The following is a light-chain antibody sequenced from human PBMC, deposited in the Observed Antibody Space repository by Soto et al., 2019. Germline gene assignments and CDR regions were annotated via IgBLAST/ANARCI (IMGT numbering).Light chain of an antibody. CDR2: AAT. V-gene: IGKV1-39*01. Sequence: DIQMTQSPASLSASLGDKVTIACRTSQTISRSLNWYHHRPGKAPRLLVYAATTLQSGVPSRFSGSGSGTDFNLTISSLRPEDFATYYCQQSFSIPFTFGPGTKVDIK. CDR1: QTISRS. J-gene: IGKJ3*01. CDR3: QQSFSIPFT.